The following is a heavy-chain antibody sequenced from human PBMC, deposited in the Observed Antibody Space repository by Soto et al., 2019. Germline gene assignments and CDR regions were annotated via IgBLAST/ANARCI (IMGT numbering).Heavy chain of an antibody. Sequence: QVQLQQWGAGLLKPSETLSLTCAVYGGSFSGYYWSWIRQPPGKGLEWIGEINHSGSTNYNPSLKSGVPISVATPKNQFSLKLSSVTAADTAVYYCARATTYYYYGMDVWGQGTTVTVSS. CDR3: ARATTYYYYGMDV. V-gene: IGHV4-34*01. CDR2: INHSGST. CDR1: GGSFSGYY. J-gene: IGHJ6*02.